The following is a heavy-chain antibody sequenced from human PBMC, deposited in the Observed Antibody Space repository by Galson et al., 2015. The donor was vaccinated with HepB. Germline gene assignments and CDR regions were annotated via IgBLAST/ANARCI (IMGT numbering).Heavy chain of an antibody. CDR3: GNSNYPDYGMDV. Sequence: SVKVSCKASGYTFTSYYMHWVRQAPGQGLEWMGIINPSGGSTSYAQKFQGRVTMTRDTSTSTVYMELSSLRSEDTAVYYCGNSNYPDYGMDVWGQGTTVTVSS. CDR2: INPSGGST. J-gene: IGHJ6*02. D-gene: IGHD4-11*01. V-gene: IGHV1-46*01. CDR1: GYTFTSYY.